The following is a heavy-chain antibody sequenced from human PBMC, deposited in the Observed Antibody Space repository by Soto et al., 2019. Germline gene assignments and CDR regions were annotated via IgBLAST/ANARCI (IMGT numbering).Heavy chain of an antibody. CDR2: IIPIFGTA. V-gene: IGHV1-69*06. D-gene: IGHD2-2*01. Sequence: GASVKVSCKASGGTFGSYAISWVRQAPGQGLEWMGGIIPIFGTANYAQKFQGRVTITADKSTSTAYMELSSLRSEDTAVYYCARVRCSSTSCYSWFDPWGQGTLVTVSS. CDR3: ARVRCSSTSCYSWFDP. J-gene: IGHJ5*02. CDR1: GGTFGSYA.